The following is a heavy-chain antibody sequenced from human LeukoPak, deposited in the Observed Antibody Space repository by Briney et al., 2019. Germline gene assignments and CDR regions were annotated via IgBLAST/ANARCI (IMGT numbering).Heavy chain of an antibody. J-gene: IGHJ4*02. Sequence: GGSLRLSCAASGFTFCAYAMNWVRQAPGKGLEWVSSISSSSSYIYYADSVKGQFTISRDNAKNSLYLQMNSLRAEDTAVYYCAGQFYGDYVDFFDYWGQGTLVTVSS. CDR2: ISSSSSYI. CDR3: AGQFYGDYVDFFDY. V-gene: IGHV3-21*01. CDR1: GFTFCAYA. D-gene: IGHD4-17*01.